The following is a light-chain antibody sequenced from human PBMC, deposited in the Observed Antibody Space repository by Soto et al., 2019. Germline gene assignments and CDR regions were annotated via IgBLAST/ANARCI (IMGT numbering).Light chain of an antibody. CDR1: SSDIGDYNY. CDR3: SSYTGGSTVV. J-gene: IGLJ2*01. V-gene: IGLV2-14*01. CDR2: DVS. Sequence: QSVLTQPASVSGSPGQSIAISCTGSSSDIGDYNYVSWYQQHPGKAPKLMIFDVSNRPSGVSNLFSGSMSGNTASLTISGLQPEDEADYYCSSYTGGSTVVFGGGTQLTVL.